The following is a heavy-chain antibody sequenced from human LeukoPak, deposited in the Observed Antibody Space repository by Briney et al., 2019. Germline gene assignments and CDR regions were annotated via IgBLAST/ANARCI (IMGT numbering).Heavy chain of an antibody. CDR1: GGTFSSYA. CDR3: ARVTQRDSNLYGMDV. V-gene: IGHV1-69*13. J-gene: IGHJ6*02. CDR2: IIPMFGTT. Sequence: SVKVSCKASGGTFSSYAISWVRQAPGQGLAWMGGIIPMFGTTNYALKFQGRFTITADESTSTAYMELSSLKSEDTAVYYCARVTQRDSNLYGMDVWGQGTTVTVSS. D-gene: IGHD4-11*01.